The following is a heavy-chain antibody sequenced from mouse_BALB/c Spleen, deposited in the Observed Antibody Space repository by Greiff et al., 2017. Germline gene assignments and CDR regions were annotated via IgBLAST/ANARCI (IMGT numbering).Heavy chain of an antibody. D-gene: IGHD2-10*01. CDR3: ARAYYGNYDYYAMDY. J-gene: IGHJ4*01. Sequence: VQLKESGPGLVKPSQSLSLTCTVTGYSITSDYAWNWIRQFPGNKLEWMGYISYSGSTSYNPSLKSRISITRDTSKNQFFLQLNSVTTEDTATYYCARAYYGNYDYYAMDYWGQGTSVTVSS. CDR1: GYSITSDYA. V-gene: IGHV3-2*02. CDR2: ISYSGST.